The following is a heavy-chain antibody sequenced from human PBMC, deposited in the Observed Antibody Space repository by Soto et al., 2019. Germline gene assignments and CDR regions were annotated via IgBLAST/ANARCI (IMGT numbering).Heavy chain of an antibody. CDR2: FHHSGSTYDDGST. V-gene: IGHV4-38-2*01. D-gene: IGHD3-3*01. CDR1: GYSITSGHY. J-gene: IGHJ2*01. CDR3: ATTWASYDFLAFWY. Sequence: SETKPVKWAISGYSITSGHYWGWIRQSPGKGLEWIGSFHHSGSTYDDGSTFYNPSLESRVTISVDTSKKQFSLKLRSVTAADEAVYYCATTWASYDFLAFWY.